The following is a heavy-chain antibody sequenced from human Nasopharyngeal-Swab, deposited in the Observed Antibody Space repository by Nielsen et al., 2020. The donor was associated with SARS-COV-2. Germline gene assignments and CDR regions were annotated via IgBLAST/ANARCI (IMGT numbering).Heavy chain of an antibody. Sequence: GGPLRLSCAASGFTFDDYMMHWVRQGPGKGLEWVSLITWDGGGTYYADPVKGRFTISRDNRKSPLFLQMNSLRPEDTALYFCAKDSWTGDSYGSGRLFRSWGQGAQVTVSS. D-gene: IGHD3-10*01. CDR3: AKDSWTGDSYGSGRLFRS. J-gene: IGHJ5*02. V-gene: IGHV3-43*01. CDR1: GFTFDDYM. CDR2: ITWDGGGT.